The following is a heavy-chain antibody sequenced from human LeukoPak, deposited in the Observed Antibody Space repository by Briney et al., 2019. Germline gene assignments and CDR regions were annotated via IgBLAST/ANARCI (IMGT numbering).Heavy chain of an antibody. V-gene: IGHV3-30*18. D-gene: IGHD3-10*01. Sequence: GGSLRLSCAAYGFTFSSYGMHWVRQAPGKGLEWVAVISYDGSNTYYADSVKGRFTISRDNSKNTLYLQMNSLRAEDTAVYYCADDPSGAAFDIWGQGTMVTVSS. CDR1: GFTFSSYG. CDR3: ADDPSGAAFDI. J-gene: IGHJ3*02. CDR2: ISYDGSNT.